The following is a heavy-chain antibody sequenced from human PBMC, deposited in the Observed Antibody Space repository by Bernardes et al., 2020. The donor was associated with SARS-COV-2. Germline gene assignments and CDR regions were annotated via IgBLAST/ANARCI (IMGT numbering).Heavy chain of an antibody. V-gene: IGHV4-39*01. J-gene: IGHJ4*02. Sequence: SESLSLTCTVSGGSISSTRYYWGWLLQPPGKGLEWIGSVYYSGSTYYNPSLKSRVTISVDTSKNQFSLKLSSVTAADTAVYYCVRQEGITMIVVAPTYYFDYWGQGTLVTVSS. CDR1: GGSISSTRYY. D-gene: IGHD3-22*01. CDR2: VYYSGST. CDR3: VRQEGITMIVVAPTYYFDY.